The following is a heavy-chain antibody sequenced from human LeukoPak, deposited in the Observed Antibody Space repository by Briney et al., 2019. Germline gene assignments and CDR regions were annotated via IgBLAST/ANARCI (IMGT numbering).Heavy chain of an antibody. Sequence: GSLRLSCAASGFTFSSYAMSWVRQTPGKGLEWVSGISGSGGSTYYADSVKGRFTISRDNSKNTLYLQMNGLRAEDTAVYFCSGGGGWQGFDYWGQGTLVTVSS. J-gene: IGHJ4*02. CDR1: GFTFSSYA. CDR2: ISGSGGST. CDR3: SGGGGWQGFDY. D-gene: IGHD6-19*01. V-gene: IGHV3-23*01.